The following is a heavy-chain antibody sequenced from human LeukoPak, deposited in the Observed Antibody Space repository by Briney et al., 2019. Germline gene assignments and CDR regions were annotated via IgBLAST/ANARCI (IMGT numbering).Heavy chain of an antibody. D-gene: IGHD4-23*01. J-gene: IGHJ4*02. Sequence: SETLSLTCTVSGVSFSSFQWSWIRQSPVKGLEWIGNIHMTGRTDYNPSLKSRVTISVDTSKSQFSLLVISVSAADTAIYFCATSYGAKVAPFDLLGQGILVTVSS. CDR3: ATSYGAKVAPFDL. V-gene: IGHV4-4*09. CDR2: IHMTGRT. CDR1: GVSFSSFQ.